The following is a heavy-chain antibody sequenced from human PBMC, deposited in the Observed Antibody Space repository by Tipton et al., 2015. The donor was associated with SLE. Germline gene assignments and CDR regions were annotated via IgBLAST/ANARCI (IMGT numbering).Heavy chain of an antibody. V-gene: IGHV3-21*01. J-gene: IGHJ4*02. D-gene: IGHD3-16*01. Sequence: SLRLSCAASGFTFSSYSVNWVRQAPGKGLEWVSSISSSSTYIYYADSVKGRFTISRDNAKNSLYLQMNSLRAEDTAVYYCARDLRGGAPGYWGQGTLVTVSS. CDR3: ARDLRGGAPGY. CDR1: GFTFSSYS. CDR2: ISSSSTYI.